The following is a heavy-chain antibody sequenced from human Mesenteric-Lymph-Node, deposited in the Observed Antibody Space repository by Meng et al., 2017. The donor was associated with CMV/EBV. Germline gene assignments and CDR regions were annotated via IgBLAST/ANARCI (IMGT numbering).Heavy chain of an antibody. Sequence: SETLSLTCTVSGASVSSESYYWSCIRQPPGKGLEWVGFIYYTGRTTFNPSLTSRVTISMDTSKNQFSLKLSSVTAADTAVYYCARDSSGTYSNYVWFDPWGQGTLVTVSS. CDR2: IYYTGRT. J-gene: IGHJ5*02. CDR3: ARDSSGTYSNYVWFDP. D-gene: IGHD4-11*01. V-gene: IGHV4-61*01. CDR1: GASVSSESYY.